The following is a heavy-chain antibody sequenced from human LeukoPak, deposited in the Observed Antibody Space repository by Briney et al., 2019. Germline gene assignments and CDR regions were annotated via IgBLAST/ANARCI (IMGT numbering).Heavy chain of an antibody. CDR1: GFTFSRYW. CDR3: ARDLNLKDYYYYYGMDV. V-gene: IGHV3-74*03. CDR2: ISPDGSTT. Sequence: GGSLRLSCAASGFTFSRYWMHWVRQAPGKGLMWVSRISPDGSTTLYADSVKGRFTLSRDNAKNSLYLQMNSLRAEDTAVYYCARDLNLKDYYYYYGMDVWGQGTTVTVSS. J-gene: IGHJ6*02.